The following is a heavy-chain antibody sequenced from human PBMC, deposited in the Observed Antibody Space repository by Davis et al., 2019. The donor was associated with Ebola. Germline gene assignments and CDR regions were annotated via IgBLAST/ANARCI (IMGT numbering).Heavy chain of an antibody. CDR2: IWYDGSNK. CDR1: GFTFSSYG. Sequence: GESLKISCAASGFTFSSYGMHWVRQAPGKGLEWVAVIWYDGSNKYYADSVKGRFTISRDNSKNTLYLQMNSLRAEDTAVYYCAKRPTPTPLVAAVYYYYYMDVWGKGTTVTVSS. V-gene: IGHV3-33*06. CDR3: AKRPTPTPLVAAVYYYYYMDV. J-gene: IGHJ6*03. D-gene: IGHD2-15*01.